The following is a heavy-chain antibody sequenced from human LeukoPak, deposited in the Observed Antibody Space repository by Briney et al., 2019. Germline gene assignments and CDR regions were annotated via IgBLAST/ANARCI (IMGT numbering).Heavy chain of an antibody. J-gene: IGHJ5*02. D-gene: IGHD3-10*01. CDR2: ISPSGGST. Sequence: ASVKVSCKAFGYTFTSNYMHWVRQAPGQGPEWMGVISPSGGSTTYAQKFQGRVTLTRDMSTSTDYLELSSLRSEDTAVYYCASTMVRGVIAPPDWFDPWGQGTLVTVSS. V-gene: IGHV1-46*01. CDR3: ASTMVRGVIAPPDWFDP. CDR1: GYTFTSNY.